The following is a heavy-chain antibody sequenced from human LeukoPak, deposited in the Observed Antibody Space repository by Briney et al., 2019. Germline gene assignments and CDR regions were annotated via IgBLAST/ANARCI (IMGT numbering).Heavy chain of an antibody. CDR2: IIPIFGTA. CDR1: GGTFSSYA. D-gene: IGHD3-10*01. Sequence: ASVKVSCKASGGTFSSYAISWVRQAPGQGLEWMGGIIPIFGTANYAQKFQGRVTITADESTSTAYMELSSLRSEDTAVYYCAREDTLYYYGSGSYQFDYWGQGTLVTASS. J-gene: IGHJ4*02. CDR3: AREDTLYYYGSGSYQFDY. V-gene: IGHV1-69*13.